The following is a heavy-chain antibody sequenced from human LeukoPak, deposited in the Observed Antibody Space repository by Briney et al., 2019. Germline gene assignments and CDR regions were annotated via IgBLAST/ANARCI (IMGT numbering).Heavy chain of an antibody. CDR2: IIPILGIA. CDR1: VGTFSSYV. J-gene: IGHJ4*02. Sequence: SVKVSCKASVGTFSSYVISWVRQAPGQGLECMGRIIPILGIANYAQKFQGRVTITADKSTSTAYMELSSLGSEDTAVYYCATGPGYCSGGSCYSDYWGQGTLVTVSS. CDR3: ATGPGYCSGGSCYSDY. D-gene: IGHD2-15*01. V-gene: IGHV1-69*04.